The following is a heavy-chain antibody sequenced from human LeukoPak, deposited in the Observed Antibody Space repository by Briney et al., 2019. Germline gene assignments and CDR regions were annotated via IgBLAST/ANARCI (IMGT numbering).Heavy chain of an antibody. D-gene: IGHD2-15*01. Sequence: ASVKVSCKASGYTFTRYYMHWVRQAPGQGLEWMGWINPNSGGTNYAQKFQGRVTMTRDTSISTAYMELSRLRSDDTAVYYCARLRLYCSGGSCSRNPRYFDYWGQGTLVTVSS. CDR1: GYTFTRYY. V-gene: IGHV1-2*02. J-gene: IGHJ4*02. CDR2: INPNSGGT. CDR3: ARLRLYCSGGSCSRNPRYFDY.